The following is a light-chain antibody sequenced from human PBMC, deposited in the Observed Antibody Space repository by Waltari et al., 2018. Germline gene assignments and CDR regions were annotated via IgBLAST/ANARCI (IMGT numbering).Light chain of an antibody. V-gene: IGLV3-21*02. CDR3: QVWDVSSNHVV. J-gene: IGLJ2*01. CDR1: NIESKI. Sequence: SYVLTQPPSMSVAPGQTATITCGGNNIESKIVHWYQQKPGQAPVLVVDDDSDRPSGIPERFSGSNSGSTATLTISRVGAGDEADYYCQVWDVSSNHVVFGGGTKLTVL. CDR2: DDS.